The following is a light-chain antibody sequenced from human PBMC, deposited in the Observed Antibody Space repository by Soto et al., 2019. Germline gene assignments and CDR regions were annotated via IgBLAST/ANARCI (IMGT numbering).Light chain of an antibody. CDR1: SSDVGGYNY. CDR3: SSYTSSSTLYV. Sequence: QSVLTQPASVSGSPGQSITISCTGTSSDVGGYNYVSWYQQHPGKAPKLMIYEVSNRPSGVSNRFSGSKSGNTASLTISGLQAEDDADYYCSSYTSSSTLYVFGPGTKLTVL. CDR2: EVS. J-gene: IGLJ1*01. V-gene: IGLV2-14*01.